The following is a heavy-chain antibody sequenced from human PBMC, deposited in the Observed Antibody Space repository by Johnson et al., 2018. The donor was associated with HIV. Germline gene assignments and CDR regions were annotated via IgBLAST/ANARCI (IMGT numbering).Heavy chain of an antibody. CDR3: AKERDWDDAFDI. Sequence: VQLVESGGGLVQPGRSLRLSCAASGFTFDDYAMHWVLQAPGKGLEWVSGISWNSGSIGYADSVKGRFTISRDNAKNSLYLQMNSLRAEDTALYYCAKERDWDDAFDIWGQGTMVTVSS. CDR1: GFTFDDYA. CDR2: ISWNSGSI. J-gene: IGHJ3*02. D-gene: IGHD3-9*01. V-gene: IGHV3-9*01.